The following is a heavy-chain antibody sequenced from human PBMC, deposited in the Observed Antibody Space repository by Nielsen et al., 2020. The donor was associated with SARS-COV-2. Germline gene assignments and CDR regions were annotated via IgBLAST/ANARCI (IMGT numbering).Heavy chain of an antibody. CDR2: IYYTGSA. J-gene: IGHJ4*02. V-gene: IGHV4-39*01. CDR1: GGSISSSTHY. D-gene: IGHD3-10*01. CDR3: ARVRARGVIDY. Sequence: SETLSLTCTVSGGSISSSTHYWGWVRQPPGKGLEWIGNIYYTGSAYYNPSLKSRVTISVDTSKNQFSLKLSSVTAADTAVYYCARVRARGVIDYWGQGTLVTVSS.